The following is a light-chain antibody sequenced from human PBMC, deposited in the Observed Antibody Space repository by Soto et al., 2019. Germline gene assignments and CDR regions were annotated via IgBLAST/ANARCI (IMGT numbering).Light chain of an antibody. V-gene: IGKV3-20*01. CDR2: AAS. CDR1: QSVSSTY. J-gene: IGKJ1*01. CDR3: QHYGSSPPWT. Sequence: DIVLTQSPGTLSLSPGERATLSCRASQSVSSTYLAWYQQKPGQAPRLLIFAASNRATGIPDRFSGSGSGTDFTLTISSLEPEDFALHYCQHYGSSPPWTFGQGTKVEVK.